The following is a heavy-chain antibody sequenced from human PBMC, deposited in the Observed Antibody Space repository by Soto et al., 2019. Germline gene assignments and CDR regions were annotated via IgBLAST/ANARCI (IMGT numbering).Heavy chain of an antibody. Sequence: GGSLRLSCAASGFTFSDYYMSWIRQAPGKGLEWVSYISSSGSTIYYADSVKGRFTISRDNAKNSLYLQMNSLRAEDTAVYYCARIILDYNWNHYYYYYYMDVWGKGTTVTVSS. D-gene: IGHD1-1*01. J-gene: IGHJ6*03. V-gene: IGHV3-11*01. CDR1: GFTFSDYY. CDR2: ISSSGSTI. CDR3: ARIILDYNWNHYYYYYYMDV.